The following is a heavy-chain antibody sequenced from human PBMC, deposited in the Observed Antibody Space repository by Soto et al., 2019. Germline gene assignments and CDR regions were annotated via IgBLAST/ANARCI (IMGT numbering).Heavy chain of an antibody. J-gene: IGHJ6*02. V-gene: IGHV1-2*04. CDR2: INPKSGGT. D-gene: IGHD2-8*01. Sequence: ASVKVACKASRYSMTDYHIPWVRQAPVQGREWLGLINPKSGGTSTAQKFQGWVTMTTDTSISTASMELTRLTSDDTAIYYCARGDSTDCSNGVCSFFYYHDMDVWGQGTTVTVSS. CDR3: ARGDSTDCSNGVCSFFYYHDMDV. CDR1: RYSMTDYH.